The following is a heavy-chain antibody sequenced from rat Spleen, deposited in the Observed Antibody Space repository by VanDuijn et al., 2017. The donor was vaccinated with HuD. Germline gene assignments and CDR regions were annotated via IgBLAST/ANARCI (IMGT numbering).Heavy chain of an antibody. V-gene: IGHV2S12*01. J-gene: IGHJ3*01. CDR3: ARGGLWFAY. CDR1: GFSLDSNG. CDR2: ISSGGST. Sequence: QVQLKESGPGLVQPSQTLSLTCTVSGFSLDSNGVSWVRQPPGKGLEWIAAISSGGSTYYNSALKSRLSISRDTSKSQVFLKMSSLKTEDTATYYCARGGLWFAYWGQGTLVTVSS.